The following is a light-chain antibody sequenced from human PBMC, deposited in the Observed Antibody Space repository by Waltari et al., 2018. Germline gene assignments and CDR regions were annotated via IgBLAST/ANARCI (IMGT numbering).Light chain of an antibody. Sequence: QSVLTQPPSASGTPGQRITVSCSGSRSNLGSNTVNWYQQLPGTAPKLLIYKNNRRPSGVPDRFSGSKSGTSASLAISGLQSEDEADYCCATWDNGLNGVVVGGGSKVTVL. CDR3: ATWDNGLNGVV. CDR1: RSNLGSNT. CDR2: KNN. V-gene: IGLV1-44*01. J-gene: IGLJ2*01.